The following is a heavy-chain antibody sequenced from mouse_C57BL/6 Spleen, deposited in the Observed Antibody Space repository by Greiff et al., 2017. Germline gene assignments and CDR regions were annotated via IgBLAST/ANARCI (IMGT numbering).Heavy chain of an antibody. CDR3: TRDAVTLLDY. J-gene: IGHJ2*01. Sequence: EVKLVESGAGLVKPGGSLKLSCAASGFTFSSYAMSWVRQTPEKRLEWVAYISSGGDYIYYADPVKGRFTISRDNARNNLYLQMTRLKSEDTAMYYCTRDAVTLLDYWGQGTTLTVSS. CDR1: GFTFSSYA. CDR2: ISSGGDYI. V-gene: IGHV5-9-1*02. D-gene: IGHD2-13*01.